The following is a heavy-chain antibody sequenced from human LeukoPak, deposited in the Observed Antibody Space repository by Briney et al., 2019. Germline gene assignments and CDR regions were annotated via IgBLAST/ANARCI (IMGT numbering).Heavy chain of an antibody. CDR2: ISSSGSTI. D-gene: IGHD1-26*01. V-gene: IGHV3-11*04. J-gene: IGHJ4*02. CDR3: GTLGVMWEIDY. CDR1: GFTFSDYY. Sequence: GGSLRLSCAASGFTFSDYYMSWIRQAPGKGLEWVSYISSSGSTIYYADSVKGRFTISRDNTKSTLYLEMNSLRAEDMAVYYCGTLGVMWEIDYWGQGTLVTVSS.